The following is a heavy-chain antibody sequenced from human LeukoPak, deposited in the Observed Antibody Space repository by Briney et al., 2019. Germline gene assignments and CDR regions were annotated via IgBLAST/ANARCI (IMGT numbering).Heavy chain of an antibody. CDR1: GGSISSYY. Sequence: PSETLSLTCTVSGGSISSYYWSWIRQPPGKGLEWIGSIYQSGNTYYNPSLKSRVTIFVDTAKNQFSLRLNSVTAADTAVYYCARQIGAPGFDYWGQGTLVTVSS. J-gene: IGHJ4*02. CDR3: ARQIGAPGFDY. V-gene: IGHV4-39*01. D-gene: IGHD3-10*01. CDR2: IYQSGNT.